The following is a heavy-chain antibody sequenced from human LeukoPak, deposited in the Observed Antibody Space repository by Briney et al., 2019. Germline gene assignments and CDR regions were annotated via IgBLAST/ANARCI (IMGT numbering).Heavy chain of an antibody. CDR2: IYYSGST. J-gene: IGHJ4*02. D-gene: IGHD2-21*02. Sequence: SETLSLTCTVSGGSISSSSYYWGWIRQPPGKGLEGIGSIYYSGSTYYNPSLKSRVTISVDTSKNQFSLKLSSVTAADTAVYYCASPQGGYCGGDCYSLDIWGQGTLVTVSS. CDR1: GGSISSSSYY. CDR3: ASPQGGYCGGDCYSLDI. V-gene: IGHV4-39*07.